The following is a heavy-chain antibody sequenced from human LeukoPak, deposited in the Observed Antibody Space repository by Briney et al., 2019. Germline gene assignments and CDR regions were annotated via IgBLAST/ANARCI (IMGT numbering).Heavy chain of an antibody. CDR2: IGTAGDT. V-gene: IGHV3-13*01. D-gene: IGHD6-13*01. CDR1: GFTFSSYD. CDR3: ARGSIAAAGLPYYYYYGMDV. Sequence: GGSLRLSCAASGFTFSSYDMHWVRQATGKGLEWVSAIGTAGDTYYPGSVKGRFTISRENAKNSLYLQMNSLRAGDTAVYYCARGSIAAAGLPYYYYYGMDVWGQGTTVTVSS. J-gene: IGHJ6*02.